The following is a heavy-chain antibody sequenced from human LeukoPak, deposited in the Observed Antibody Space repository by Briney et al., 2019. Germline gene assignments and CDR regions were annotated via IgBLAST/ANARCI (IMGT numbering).Heavy chain of an antibody. CDR3: ARLGSCSGGSCS. J-gene: IGHJ5*02. CDR1: GFTFSSYS. D-gene: IGHD2-15*01. CDR2: ISSSSSYI. Sequence: GGSLRLSCAASGFTFSSYSMTWVRQAPGKGLEWVSSISSSSSYIYYADSVKGRFIISRDNAKNSLYLQMNSLRAEDTAVYYCARLGSCSGGSCSWGQGTLVTVSS. V-gene: IGHV3-21*01.